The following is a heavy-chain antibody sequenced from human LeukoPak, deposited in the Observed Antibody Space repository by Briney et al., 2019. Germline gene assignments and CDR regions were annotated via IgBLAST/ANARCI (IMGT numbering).Heavy chain of an antibody. V-gene: IGHV1-69*13. CDR1: GGTFSSYA. CDR3: VRDGEGVAINVNYWFDP. Sequence: GASVKVSCKASGGTFSSYAISWVRQAPGQGLEWMGGIIPIFGTANYAQKFQGRVTITADESTSTAYMELRGLISEDTAVYYCVRDGEGVAINVNYWFDPWGQGTLVTVSS. J-gene: IGHJ5*02. D-gene: IGHD3-10*01. CDR2: IIPIFGTA.